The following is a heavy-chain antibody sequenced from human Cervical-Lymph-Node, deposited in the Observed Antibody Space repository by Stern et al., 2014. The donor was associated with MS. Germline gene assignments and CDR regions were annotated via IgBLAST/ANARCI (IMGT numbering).Heavy chain of an antibody. Sequence: VQLQESGPGLVKPSQTLSLTCTASGGSINNGDYYWSWDRQHQGKGLEWLGYIYYSGATYYNPSLKGRLTISVDTSKRHFSLKLTSVTAADTAVYYCARELSGMYGMDVWGQGTTVTVSS. CDR2: IYYSGAT. J-gene: IGHJ6*02. CDR3: ARELSGMYGMDV. V-gene: IGHV4-31*03. CDR1: GGSINNGDYY. D-gene: IGHD1-1*01.